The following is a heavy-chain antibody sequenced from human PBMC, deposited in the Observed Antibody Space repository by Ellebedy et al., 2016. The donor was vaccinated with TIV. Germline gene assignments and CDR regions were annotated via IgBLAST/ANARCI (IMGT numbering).Heavy chain of an antibody. CDR1: GFTFSDYW. D-gene: IGHD6-19*01. CDR2: INDDGSST. J-gene: IGHJ4*02. Sequence: GESLKISCAASGFTFSDYWMHWVRQAPGKGLVWVSRINDDGSSTSYAESVKGRFTVSRDNFKNTLYLQMNSLRVEDTAVYYCARAFIPVAVAVPGEYWGQGTLVTVSS. CDR3: ARAFIPVAVAVPGEY. V-gene: IGHV3-74*01.